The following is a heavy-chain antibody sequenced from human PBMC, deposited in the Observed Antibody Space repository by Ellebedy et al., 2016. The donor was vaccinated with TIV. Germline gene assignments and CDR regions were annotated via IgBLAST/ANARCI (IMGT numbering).Heavy chain of an antibody. V-gene: IGHV1-46*01. Sequence: ASVKVSXKASGYTFTSYYMHWVRQAPGQGLEWMGLINPSGGVTAYAQKFQGRVTMTRNTSISTAYMELSSLRSEDTAVYYCARARGIVGATKDFGYWGQGTLVTVSS. CDR2: INPSGGVT. CDR3: ARARGIVGATKDFGY. J-gene: IGHJ4*02. CDR1: GYTFTSYY. D-gene: IGHD1-26*01.